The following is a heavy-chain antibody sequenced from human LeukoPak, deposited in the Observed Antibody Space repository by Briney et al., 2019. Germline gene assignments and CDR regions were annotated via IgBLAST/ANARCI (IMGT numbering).Heavy chain of an antibody. CDR1: GYTFTGDY. CDR2: INPNSGGT. J-gene: IGHJ4*02. Sequence: ASVKVSCKASGYTFTGDYMHWVRQAPGQGLEWMGRINPNSGGTNYAQKFQGRVTMTRDTSISTAYMELSRLRSDDTAVYYCATHSSGWSRGYWGQGTLVTVSS. CDR3: ATHSSGWSRGY. V-gene: IGHV1-2*06. D-gene: IGHD6-19*01.